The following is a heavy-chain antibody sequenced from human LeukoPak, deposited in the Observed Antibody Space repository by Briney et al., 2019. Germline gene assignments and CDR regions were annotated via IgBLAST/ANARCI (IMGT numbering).Heavy chain of an antibody. CDR2: IHPSGGGT. Sequence: ASVKVSCKASGFTLISYFMHWVRQAPGQGLEWMGAIHPSGGGTSYTQKFRGRVIMTRDTSTSTVYMELSSLRSEDTAVYYCVREGGEYCSGGSCYKFDPWGQGTLVTVSS. CDR1: GFTLISYF. CDR3: VREGGEYCSGGSCYKFDP. V-gene: IGHV1-46*01. D-gene: IGHD2-15*01. J-gene: IGHJ5*02.